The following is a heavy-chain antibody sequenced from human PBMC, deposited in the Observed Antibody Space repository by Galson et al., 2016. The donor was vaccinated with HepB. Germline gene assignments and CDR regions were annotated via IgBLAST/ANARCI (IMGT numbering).Heavy chain of an antibody. CDR3: VRGGGGTSEDY. V-gene: IGHV1-69*13. D-gene: IGHD4-23*01. CDR2: IIPIFGAA. J-gene: IGHJ4*02. Sequence: SVKVSCKASGGTFSSYAISWVRQAPGQGLEWMGGIIPIFGAANYAQKFQGRVTITADESTNTAYMELSSLRPEDTAVYYCVRGGGGTSEDYWGQGTLVTVSS. CDR1: GGTFSSYA.